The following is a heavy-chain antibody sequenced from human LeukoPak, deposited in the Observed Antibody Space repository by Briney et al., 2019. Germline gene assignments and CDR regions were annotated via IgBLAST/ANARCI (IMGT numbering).Heavy chain of an antibody. CDR1: GFIFSSAW. D-gene: IGHD3-10*01. J-gene: IGHJ5*02. CDR3: IGGYGSGSYSES. CDR2: IKSNTHGGTT. Sequence: GGSLRLSCAASGFIFSSAWMTWVRQAPGKGLEWVGRIKSNTHGGTTDYAAPVKGRFTISRDDSKNTLYLQMNSLQAEDTAVYHCIGGYGSGSYSESWGQETLVTVSS. V-gene: IGHV3-15*01.